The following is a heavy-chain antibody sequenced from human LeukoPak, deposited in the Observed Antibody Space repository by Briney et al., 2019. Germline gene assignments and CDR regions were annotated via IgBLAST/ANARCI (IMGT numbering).Heavy chain of an antibody. CDR3: ARGDDSGTLYTSSKY. D-gene: IGHD3-10*01. V-gene: IGHV3-30*04. CDR2: ISDGGTNQ. J-gene: IGHJ4*02. CDR1: GFTFKNYA. Sequence: GGSLRLSCVGSGFTFKNYAIFWVRQAPGKGLERAATISDGGTNQYFADSVKDRFSISRDDSKSTVYLQMNGLRTEDTAVYYCARGDDSGTLYTSSKYWGQGTLVTVSS.